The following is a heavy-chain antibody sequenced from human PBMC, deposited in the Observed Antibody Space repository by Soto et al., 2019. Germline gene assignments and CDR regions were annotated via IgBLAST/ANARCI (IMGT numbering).Heavy chain of an antibody. CDR1: GFTFSSYS. Sequence: PGGSLRLSCAASGFTFSSYSMHWVRQAPGKGLEWVAVISYDGSNKYYADSVKGRFTISRDNSKNTLYLQMNSLRAEDTAVYYCANPTSKVANTDYWGQGTLVTVS. D-gene: IGHD2-2*01. J-gene: IGHJ4*02. CDR3: ANPTSKVANTDY. V-gene: IGHV3-30-3*01. CDR2: ISYDGSNK.